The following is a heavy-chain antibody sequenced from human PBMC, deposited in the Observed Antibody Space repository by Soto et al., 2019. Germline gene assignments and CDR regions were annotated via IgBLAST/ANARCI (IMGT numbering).Heavy chain of an antibody. V-gene: IGHV3-21*01. CDR1: GFTFSSYS. D-gene: IGHD3-22*01. CDR3: ARGYHSYDSSGYDIWDAFDI. J-gene: IGHJ3*02. Sequence: EVQLVESGGGLVKPGGSLRLSCAASGFTFSSYSMNWVRQAPGKGLEWVSSISSSSSYIYYADSVKGRFTISRDNAKNSLYLKMSSLRAADTAVYYCARGYHSYDSSGYDIWDAFDIWGQGTMVTVSS. CDR2: ISSSSSYI.